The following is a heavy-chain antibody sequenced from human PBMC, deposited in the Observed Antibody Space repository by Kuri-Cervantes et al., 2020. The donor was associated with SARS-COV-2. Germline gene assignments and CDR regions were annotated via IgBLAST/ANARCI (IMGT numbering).Heavy chain of an antibody. D-gene: IGHD1-26*01. CDR3: ARVSTSGSYRSYYYYYYMDV. CDR2: IYTSGST. J-gene: IGHJ6*03. V-gene: IGHV4-59*10. Sequence: GSLRLSCAVYGGSFSGYYWSWIRQPAGKGLEWIGRIYTSGSTNYNPSLKSRVTMSVDTSKNQFSLKLSSVTAADTAVYYCARVSTSGSYRSYYYYYYMDVWGKGTTVTVSS. CDR1: GGSFSGYY.